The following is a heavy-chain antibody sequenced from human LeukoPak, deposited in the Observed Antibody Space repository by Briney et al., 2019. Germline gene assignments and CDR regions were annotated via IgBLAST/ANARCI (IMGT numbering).Heavy chain of an antibody. CDR1: GGSSSGYY. D-gene: IGHD4-17*01. J-gene: IGHJ4*02. CDR2: INHSGST. Sequence: SETLSLTCAVYGGSSSGYYWSWIRQPPGKGLEWIGEINHSGSTNYNPSLKSRVTISVDTSKNQFSLKLSSVTAADTAVYYCARRGPRRLRKNYFDYWGQGTLVTVSS. CDR3: ARRGPRRLRKNYFDY. V-gene: IGHV4-34*01.